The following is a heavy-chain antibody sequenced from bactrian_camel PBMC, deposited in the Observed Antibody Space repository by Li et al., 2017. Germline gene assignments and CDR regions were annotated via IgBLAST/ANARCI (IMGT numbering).Heavy chain of an antibody. CDR1: GHSRGSNC. CDR2: IRRSGGET. V-gene: IGHV3-3*01. CDR3: AAGWSFGVGTLLRRHYNY. J-gene: IGHJ4*01. D-gene: IGHD3*01. Sequence: HVQLVESGGGTVQAGGSLRLSCKVSGHSRGSNCVGWYRLPPGRAPAEREGIAAIRRSGGETWYAGSVKGRFTISQDNAKNMVYLQVNSLKAEDTAMYYCAAGWSFGVGTLLRRHYNYWGQGTQVTVS.